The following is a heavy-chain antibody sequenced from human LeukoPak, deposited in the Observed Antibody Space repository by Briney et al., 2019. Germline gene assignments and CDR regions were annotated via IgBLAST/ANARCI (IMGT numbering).Heavy chain of an antibody. Sequence: GGSLRLSCAASGCTFSSYWMHWFRQAPGKGLGWVSRIKSDGGTTNYADSVKGRFTISRDNAKNTLYLQMDSLRAEDTAVYYCASSAYGLARLDNWGQGTQVTVSS. CDR2: IKSDGGTT. CDR1: GCTFSSYW. V-gene: IGHV3-74*01. J-gene: IGHJ4*02. CDR3: ASSAYGLARLDN. D-gene: IGHD4-17*01.